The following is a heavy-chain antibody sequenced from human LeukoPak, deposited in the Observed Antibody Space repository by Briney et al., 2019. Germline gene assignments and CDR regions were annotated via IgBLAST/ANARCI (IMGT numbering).Heavy chain of an antibody. V-gene: IGHV1-2*02. D-gene: IGHD3-22*01. CDR1: GYTFTGYY. J-gene: IGHJ4*02. CDR3: ATYDSSGYLYYFDY. CDR2: INPNSGGT. Sequence: ASVTVSCKASGYTFTGYYMHWVRQAPGQGLEWMGWINPNSGGTNYAQKFQGRVTMTRDTSISTAYMELSRLRSDDTAVYYCATYDSSGYLYYFDYWGQGTLVTVSS.